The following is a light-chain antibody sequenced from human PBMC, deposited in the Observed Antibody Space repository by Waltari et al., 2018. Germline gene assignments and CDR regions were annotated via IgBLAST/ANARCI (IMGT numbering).Light chain of an antibody. CDR3: QQSYSSPYT. V-gene: IGKV1-39*01. J-gene: IGKJ2*01. CDR2: AAS. CDR1: QSISSY. Sequence: DIQMTQYPSSLSASVGDRVTITCRASQSISSYLNWYQQKPGKAPKFLIFAASSLQSGVPSRFSGSGSETDFTRTISSVQPEDFATYFCQQSYSSPYTFGQGTKVEIK.